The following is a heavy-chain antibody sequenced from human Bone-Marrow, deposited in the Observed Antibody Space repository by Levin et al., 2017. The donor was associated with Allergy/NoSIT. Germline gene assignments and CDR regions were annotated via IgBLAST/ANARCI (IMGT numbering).Heavy chain of an antibody. V-gene: IGHV3-7*01. CDR1: GFDVTAYW. D-gene: IGHD3-3*01. CDR3: ARWGYSGYYYIDY. CDR2: FKKDGSQK. J-gene: IGHJ4*02. Sequence: GESLKISCAASGFDVTAYWMTWVRQAPGKGLEWVANFKKDGSQKYYVNSVKGRFTISRDSAKNSLYLQMNSLRAEDTAVYYCARWGYSGYYYIDYWGQGTLVTVSS.